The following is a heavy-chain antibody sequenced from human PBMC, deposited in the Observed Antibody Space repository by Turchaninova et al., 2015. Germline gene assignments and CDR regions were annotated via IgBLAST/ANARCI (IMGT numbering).Heavy chain of an antibody. J-gene: IGHJ6*03. V-gene: IGHV3-30*01. CDR3: ARAYCSSCSCYYFYYMDV. CDR1: GFTFSNYA. Sequence: GGGVVQPGRSLRLSCAASGFTFSNYAMYWVRQAPGKGLEWVAVISYDESNKYYADSVKGRFTVSRDNSKNTLYLQMNSLRVEDTAVYYCARAYCSSCSCYYFYYMDVWGKGTTVTVSS. CDR2: ISYDESNK. D-gene: IGHD2-2*01.